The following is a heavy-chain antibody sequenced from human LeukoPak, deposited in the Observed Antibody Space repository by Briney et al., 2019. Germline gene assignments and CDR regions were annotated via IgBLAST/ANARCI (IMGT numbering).Heavy chain of an antibody. Sequence: GGSLRLSCAASGFTFSSYAMHWVRRAPGKGLEWVAVISYDGSNKYYADSVKGRFTISRDNSKNTLYLQMNSLRAEDTAVYYCARDLEYYYYGMDVWGQGTTVTVSS. V-gene: IGHV3-30-3*01. CDR3: ARDLEYYYYGMDV. CDR1: GFTFSSYA. CDR2: ISYDGSNK. J-gene: IGHJ6*02.